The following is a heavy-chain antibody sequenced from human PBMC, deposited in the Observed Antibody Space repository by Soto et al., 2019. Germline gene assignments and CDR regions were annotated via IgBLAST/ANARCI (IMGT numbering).Heavy chain of an antibody. CDR3: ARADHGDYPTDPNYYYYYMDV. CDR2: ISSSGSTI. Sequence: GGSLRLSCAASGFTFSDYYMSWIRQAPGKGLEWVSYISSSGSTIYYADSVKGRFTISRDNAKNSLYLQMNSLRAEDTAVYYCARADHGDYPTDPNYYYYYMDVWGKGTTVTVSS. CDR1: GFTFSDYY. D-gene: IGHD4-17*01. J-gene: IGHJ6*03. V-gene: IGHV3-11*01.